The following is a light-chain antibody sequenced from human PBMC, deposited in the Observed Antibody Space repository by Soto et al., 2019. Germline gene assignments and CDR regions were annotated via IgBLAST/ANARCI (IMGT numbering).Light chain of an antibody. Sequence: EIVMTQSPGTLSVSPGERATLSCRASQSVSSNLAWYQQKTAQAPRLLIYGASTRATGIPARFSGSGSGTEFTLTISSLQSEDFAVYYCQQYNNWPLTFGGGTKVEIK. CDR3: QQYNNWPLT. CDR2: GAS. V-gene: IGKV3-15*01. J-gene: IGKJ4*01. CDR1: QSVSSN.